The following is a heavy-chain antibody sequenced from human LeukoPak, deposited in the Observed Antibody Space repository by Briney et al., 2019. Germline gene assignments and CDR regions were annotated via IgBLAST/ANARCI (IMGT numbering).Heavy chain of an antibody. V-gene: IGHV3-7*01. CDR1: GFTFSGYR. J-gene: IGHJ6*03. CDR3: AREILGQDYYMDV. CDR2: IKQDGSEK. Sequence: GGSLRLSCVASGFTFSGYRMTWVRQSPGKGLEWVANIKQDGSEKYYVDSVRGRFTIFRDDAKNSLHLQMNSLRAEDTAVYYCAREILGQDYYMDVWGKGTTVTVSS.